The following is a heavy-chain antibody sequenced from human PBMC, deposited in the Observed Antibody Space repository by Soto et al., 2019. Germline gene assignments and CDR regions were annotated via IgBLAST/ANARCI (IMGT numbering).Heavy chain of an antibody. D-gene: IGHD6-19*01. CDR1: GFTFSSYA. J-gene: IGHJ4*02. CDR2: ISGSGGST. Sequence: VQLLESGGGLVQPGGSLRLSCAASGFTFSSYAMSWVRQAPGKGLEWVSAISGSGGSTYYADSVKGRFTISRDNSKNTLYLQMNSLRAEDTAVYYCAKWKYSSGWYDGHHDDYWGQGTLVIVSA. V-gene: IGHV3-23*01. CDR3: AKWKYSSGWYDGHHDDY.